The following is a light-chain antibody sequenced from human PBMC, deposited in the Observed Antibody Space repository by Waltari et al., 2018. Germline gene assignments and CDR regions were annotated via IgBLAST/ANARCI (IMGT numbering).Light chain of an antibody. V-gene: IGKV1-39*01. CDR1: QSISVY. J-gene: IGKJ1*01. Sequence: IQMTQSPSTLSASVGDRVTTSCRAGQSISVYLNWYQQKHGEAPKLLIHGATTLENGVPTRFSGSGSGTDFTLTSSTLQPEDFATYYCQQSFTTLWTFGQGTEVEIK. CDR2: GAT. CDR3: QQSFTTLWT.